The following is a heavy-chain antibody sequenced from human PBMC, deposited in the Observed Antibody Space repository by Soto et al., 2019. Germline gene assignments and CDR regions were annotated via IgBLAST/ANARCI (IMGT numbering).Heavy chain of an antibody. CDR1: GASISSGDYY. Sequence: SETLSLTCTVSGASISSGDYYWSWIRQPPGKGLEWIAYISYSGTTYYNPSLKSRVTISVDTSRNQFSLKLNSVNAADTAVYYCVRALGSRFMEWPRFDPWGQGSLVTVSS. D-gene: IGHD3-3*01. V-gene: IGHV4-30-4*01. CDR3: VRALGSRFMEWPRFDP. CDR2: ISYSGTT. J-gene: IGHJ5*02.